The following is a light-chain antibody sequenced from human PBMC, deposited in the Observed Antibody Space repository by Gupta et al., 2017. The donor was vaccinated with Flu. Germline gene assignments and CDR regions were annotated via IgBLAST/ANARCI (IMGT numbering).Light chain of an antibody. CDR2: WAS. CDR1: QSWCDSRNSKRY. CDR3: QQDDGTSCT. Sequence: SLGERSTINGKSIQSWCDSRNSKRYSGCQQQKPGEPRKLLIYWASTTEDRVPDRISSRGCAADFTLTISIRPADDVAVYYCQQDDGTSCTFGQGTKVEIK. J-gene: IGKJ2*02. V-gene: IGKV4-1*01.